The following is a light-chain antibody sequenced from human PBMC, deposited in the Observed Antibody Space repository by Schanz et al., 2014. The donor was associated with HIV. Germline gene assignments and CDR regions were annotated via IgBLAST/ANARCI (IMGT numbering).Light chain of an antibody. CDR2: DVR. Sequence: QSVLTQPASVSGSPGQSITISCSGTSSDIGGSDYVSWYQQHPGRAPKVLIYDVRDRASGVSNRFSGSKSGNTASLTISGLQAEDEADYYCWSYAGSSTWVFGGGTKLTVL. V-gene: IGLV2-14*03. CDR3: WSYAGSSTWV. J-gene: IGLJ3*02. CDR1: SSDIGGSDY.